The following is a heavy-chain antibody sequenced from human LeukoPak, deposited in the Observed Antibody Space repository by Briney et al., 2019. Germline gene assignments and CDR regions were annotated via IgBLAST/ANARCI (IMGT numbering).Heavy chain of an antibody. CDR2: IYSGGST. CDR3: ASGLGYCSSTSCYGYNSGAFDI. D-gene: IGHD2-2*01. J-gene: IGHJ3*02. V-gene: IGHV3-53*01. CDR1: GFTFSSYA. Sequence: GGSLRLSCAASGFTFSSYAMSWVRQAPGKGLEWVSVIYSGGSTYYADSVKGRFTISRDNSKNTLYLQMNSLRAEDTAVYYCASGLGYCSSTSCYGYNSGAFDIWGQGTMVTVSS.